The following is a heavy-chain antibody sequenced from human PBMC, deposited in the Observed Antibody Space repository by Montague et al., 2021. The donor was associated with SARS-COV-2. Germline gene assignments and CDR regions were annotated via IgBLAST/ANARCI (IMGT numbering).Heavy chain of an antibody. CDR1: GGSISSSSNY. D-gene: IGHD3-10*01. CDR2: IYYSGST. Sequence: SETLSLTCTVSGGSISSSSNYWGWIRQPPGKGLEWIGSIYYSGSTYYNSSLKSRVTISVDTSKNQFSLKLNSVTAADTAVYYCARLVWFGELSSENWFDLWGQGTLVTVSS. CDR3: ARLVWFGELSSENWFDL. V-gene: IGHV4-39*01. J-gene: IGHJ5*02.